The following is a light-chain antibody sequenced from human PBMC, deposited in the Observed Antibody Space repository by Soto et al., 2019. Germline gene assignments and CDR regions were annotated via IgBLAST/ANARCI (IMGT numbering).Light chain of an antibody. CDR2: GAS. V-gene: IGKV3-20*01. CDR1: QSVSSN. CDR3: QQYGSSPLT. J-gene: IGKJ4*01. Sequence: EIVLTQSPATLSLSPGERATLSCRASQSVSSNLAWYQQKPGQAPSLLIYGASTRATGTPARFSGSGSGADFTLTISRLEPEDFAVYYCQQYGSSPLTFGGGTKVDIK.